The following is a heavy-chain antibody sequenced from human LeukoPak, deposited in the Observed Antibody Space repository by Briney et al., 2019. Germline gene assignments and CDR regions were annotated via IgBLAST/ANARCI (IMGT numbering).Heavy chain of an antibody. CDR2: ISSSGSTI. CDR3: ARDPRSSGYYYGFDY. D-gene: IGHD3-22*01. V-gene: IGHV3-11*01. CDR1: GFTFSDYY. J-gene: IGHJ4*02. Sequence: GGSLRLSCAASGFTFSDYYMSWIRQAPGKGLEWVSYISSSGSTIYYADSVKGRFTISRDDAKNSLYLQMNSLRAEDTAVYYCARDPRSSGYYYGFDYWGQGTLVTVSS.